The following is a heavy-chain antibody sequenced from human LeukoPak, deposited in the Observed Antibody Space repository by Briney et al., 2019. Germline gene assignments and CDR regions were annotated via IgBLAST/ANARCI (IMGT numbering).Heavy chain of an antibody. Sequence: PGGSLRLSCAASGFTFSSYSMNWVRQAPGKGLEWVSYISSSSSNIYYADSVKGRFTISRDNSKNTLYLQMNSLRAEDTAVYYCASGGGYCSSTSCYVSDYWGQGTLVTVSS. CDR3: ASGGGYCSSTSCYVSDY. J-gene: IGHJ4*02. V-gene: IGHV3-48*01. D-gene: IGHD2-2*01. CDR2: ISSSSSNI. CDR1: GFTFSSYS.